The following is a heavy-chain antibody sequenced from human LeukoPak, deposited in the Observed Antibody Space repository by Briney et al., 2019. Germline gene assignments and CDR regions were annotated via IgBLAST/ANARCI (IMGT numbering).Heavy chain of an antibody. D-gene: IGHD3-3*01. CDR2: ISSSGSTI. CDR3: AKDGKYYDFWSGSGNNYYMDV. J-gene: IGHJ6*03. V-gene: IGHV3-11*04. CDR1: GFTFSDYY. Sequence: GGSLRLSCAASGFTFSDYYMSWIRQAPGKGLEWVSYISSSGSTIYYADSVKGRFTISRDNAKNSLYLQMNSLRAEDTAVYYCAKDGKYYDFWSGSGNNYYMDVWGKGTTVTVSS.